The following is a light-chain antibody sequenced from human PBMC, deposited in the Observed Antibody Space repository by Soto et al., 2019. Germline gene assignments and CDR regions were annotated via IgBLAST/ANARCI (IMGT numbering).Light chain of an antibody. J-gene: IGKJ2*01. CDR3: QQRTNWPPEYT. CDR1: QSVSTY. V-gene: IGKV3-11*01. Sequence: EIVLTQSPATLSLSPGERATLSCRASQSVSTYLAWYQQKPGQAPRLLIYDASNRATGIPARFSGSGSGTDFTLTVSSLEPEDFALYYCQQRTNWPPEYTLGQGTRLEIK. CDR2: DAS.